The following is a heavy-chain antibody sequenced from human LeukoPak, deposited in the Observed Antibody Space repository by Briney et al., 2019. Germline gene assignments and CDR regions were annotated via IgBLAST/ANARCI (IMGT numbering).Heavy chain of an antibody. Sequence: PGGSLRLSCAASGFTFSSYGMPCIRHDGSNKYYADSVKGRFTISRDNSKNTLSLQMNILRAEDTAVYYCAKDRHFEGSGSSTWEWDVWGKGTTVTISS. D-gene: IGHD3-10*01. CDR3: AKDRHFEGSGSSTWEWDV. CDR1: GFTFSSYG. V-gene: IGHV3-30*02. CDR2: IRHDGSNK. J-gene: IGHJ6*04.